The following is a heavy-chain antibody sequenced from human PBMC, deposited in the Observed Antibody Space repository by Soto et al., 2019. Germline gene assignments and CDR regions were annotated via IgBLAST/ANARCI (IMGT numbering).Heavy chain of an antibody. V-gene: IGHV3-11*01. CDR3: ARDFPPEATDTYYYYMDV. CDR1: GFTFRDYY. Sequence: RLSCAASGFTFRDYYMSWIRQAPGKGLEWVSFISTSGSTIYYADSVKGRFTISRDNAKNSLYLQVNSLRAEDTAVYYCARDFPPEATDTYYYYMDVWGKGTTVTVSS. J-gene: IGHJ6*03. D-gene: IGHD5-12*01. CDR2: ISTSGSTI.